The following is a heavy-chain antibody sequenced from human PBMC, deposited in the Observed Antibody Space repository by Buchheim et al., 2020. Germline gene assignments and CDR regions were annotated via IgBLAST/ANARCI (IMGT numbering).Heavy chain of an antibody. Sequence: EVQLLESGGGLVQPGGSLRLSCAASGFTFSSYAMSWVRQAPGKGLEWVSAISGSGGSTYYADSVKGRFTISRDNSKNTLYLKMNSLRAEDTAVYYCAKSLLAYYYDSSVRGYGMDVWGQGTT. CDR2: ISGSGGST. CDR1: GFTFSSYA. D-gene: IGHD3-22*01. CDR3: AKSLLAYYYDSSVRGYGMDV. J-gene: IGHJ6*02. V-gene: IGHV3-23*01.